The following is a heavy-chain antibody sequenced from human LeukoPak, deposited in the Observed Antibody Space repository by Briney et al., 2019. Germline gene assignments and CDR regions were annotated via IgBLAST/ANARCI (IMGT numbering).Heavy chain of an antibody. Sequence: PGGSLRLSCAASGFTFSDYNMRWIRQAPGKGLEWVSSISRSGSTKYYADSVKGRFTISRDNANNSLYLQMNSLRAEDTAVYYCAELGITMIGGVWGKGTTVTISS. CDR3: AELGITMIGGV. D-gene: IGHD3-10*02. V-gene: IGHV3-11*04. CDR2: ISRSGSTK. J-gene: IGHJ6*04. CDR1: GFTFSDYN.